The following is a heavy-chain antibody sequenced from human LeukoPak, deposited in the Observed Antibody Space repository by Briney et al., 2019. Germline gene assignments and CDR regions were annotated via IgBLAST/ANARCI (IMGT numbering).Heavy chain of an antibody. J-gene: IGHJ4*02. CDR1: GGSISSGDYY. Sequence: SETLSLTCTVSGGSISSGDYYWSWIRQPPGKGLEWIGYIYYSGSTYYNPSLKSRVTISVDTSKNQFSLKLSSVTAADTAVYYCARGRGSSSSWPFDYWGQGTLVTVSS. CDR2: IYYSGST. D-gene: IGHD6-13*01. V-gene: IGHV4-30-4*01. CDR3: ARGRGSSSSWPFDY.